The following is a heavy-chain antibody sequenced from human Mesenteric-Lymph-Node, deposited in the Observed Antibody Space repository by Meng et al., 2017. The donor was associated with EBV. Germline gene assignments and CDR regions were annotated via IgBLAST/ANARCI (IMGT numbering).Heavy chain of an antibody. CDR3: ARGPEYSSSWNNWFDP. V-gene: IGHV1-8*01. Sequence: VQRVECGAEVKTPGASVKVSCKASGYTFTSDDIDWVRQATGKGLEWMGWMNPNSGNTGYAQKFQGRVTMTRNTSISTAYMELSSLRSEDTAVYYCARGPEYSSSWNNWFDPWGQGTLVTVSS. CDR2: MNPNSGNT. D-gene: IGHD6-13*01. J-gene: IGHJ5*02. CDR1: GYTFTSDD.